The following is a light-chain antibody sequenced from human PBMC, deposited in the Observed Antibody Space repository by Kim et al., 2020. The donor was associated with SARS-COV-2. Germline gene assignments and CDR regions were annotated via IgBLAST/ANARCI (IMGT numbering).Light chain of an antibody. V-gene: IGKV1-5*03. J-gene: IGKJ2*01. CDR2: RAS. CDR3: QQYNRDSWYT. Sequence: ASVGDRDTITCRASQSISTWLAWYQQKTAKAPKLLIYRASSLESGVPSRFSGSGSGTEFILTISSLQPDDFATYYCQQYNRDSWYTFGQGTKLEIK. CDR1: QSISTW.